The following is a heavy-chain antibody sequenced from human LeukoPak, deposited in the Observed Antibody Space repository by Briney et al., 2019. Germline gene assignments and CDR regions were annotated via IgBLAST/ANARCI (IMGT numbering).Heavy chain of an antibody. Sequence: GSLRLSCAASGFTFSDYYMSWIRQPAGKGLEWIGRIYTSGSTNYNPSLKSRVTMSVDTSKNQFSLKLSSVTAADTAVYYCARDGRAFDIWGQGTMVTVSS. V-gene: IGHV4-4*07. CDR1: GFTFSDYY. J-gene: IGHJ3*02. D-gene: IGHD2-15*01. CDR3: ARDGRAFDI. CDR2: IYTSGST.